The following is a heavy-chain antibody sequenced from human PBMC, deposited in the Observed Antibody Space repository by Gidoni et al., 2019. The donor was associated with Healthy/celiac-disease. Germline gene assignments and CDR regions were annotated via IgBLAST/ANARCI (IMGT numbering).Heavy chain of an antibody. CDR3: ARGGSITGTYFDY. CDR1: GFPFSSYD. D-gene: IGHD1-20*01. J-gene: IGHJ4*02. Sequence: EVQLVESGGGLVQPGGSLRLSCAASGFPFSSYDMHWVRQATGKGLEWVSAIGTAGDTYYPGSVKGRFTISRENAKNSLYLQMNSLRAGDTAVYYCARGGSITGTYFDYWGQGTLVTVSS. V-gene: IGHV3-13*01. CDR2: IGTAGDT.